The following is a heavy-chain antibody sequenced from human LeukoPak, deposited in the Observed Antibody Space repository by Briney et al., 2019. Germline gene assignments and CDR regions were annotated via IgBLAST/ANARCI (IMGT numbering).Heavy chain of an antibody. Sequence: VASVKVSCKASGYTFTGYYIHWVRQAPGQGLEWMGGIIPIFGTANYAQKFQGRVTITADESTSTAYMELCSLRSEDTAVYYCARQYYYDSSGTFDYWGQGTLVTVSS. J-gene: IGHJ4*02. CDR3: ARQYYYDSSGTFDY. V-gene: IGHV1-69*13. CDR1: GYTFTGYY. CDR2: IIPIFGTA. D-gene: IGHD3-22*01.